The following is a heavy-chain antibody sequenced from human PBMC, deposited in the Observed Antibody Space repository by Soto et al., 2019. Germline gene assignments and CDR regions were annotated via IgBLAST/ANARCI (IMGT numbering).Heavy chain of an antibody. CDR2: IYYSGST. Sequence: PSETLSLTCAVSGGSISSSNWLGWIRQPPGKGLEWIGYIYYSGSTNYNPSLKSRVTISVDTSKNQFSLKLSSVTAADTAVYYCARESRYDFWSGYYGVYGMDVWVQGTTVTVSS. J-gene: IGHJ6*02. V-gene: IGHV4-28*03. CDR1: GGSISSSNW. CDR3: ARESRYDFWSGYYGVYGMDV. D-gene: IGHD3-3*01.